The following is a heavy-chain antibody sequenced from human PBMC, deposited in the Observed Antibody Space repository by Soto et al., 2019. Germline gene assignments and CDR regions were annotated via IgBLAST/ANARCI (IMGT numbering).Heavy chain of an antibody. CDR3: ARDSESFHYYDSSGYYGYYFDY. Sequence: GGSPRLSCAASGFTFSSYAMHWVRQAPGKGLEWVAVISYDGSNKYYADSVKGRFTISRDNSKNTLYLQMNSLRAEDTAVYYCARDSESFHYYDSSGYYGYYFDYWGQGTLVTVSS. J-gene: IGHJ4*02. D-gene: IGHD3-22*01. CDR2: ISYDGSNK. CDR1: GFTFSSYA. V-gene: IGHV3-30-3*01.